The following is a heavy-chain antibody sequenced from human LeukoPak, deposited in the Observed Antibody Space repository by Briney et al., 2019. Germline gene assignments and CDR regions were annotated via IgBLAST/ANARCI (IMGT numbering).Heavy chain of an antibody. D-gene: IGHD1-26*01. CDR2: IDSSSSTI. V-gene: IGHV3-48*04. J-gene: IGHJ4*02. Sequence: GGSLRLSCAASGFTFSSYSMNWVRQAPGKGLEWISYIDSSSSTIYYADSVKGHFTLSRDNAKNSLYLQVNSLRPEDTAVYYCARGWGYFDYWGQGTPVTVSS. CDR3: ARGWGYFDY. CDR1: GFTFSSYS.